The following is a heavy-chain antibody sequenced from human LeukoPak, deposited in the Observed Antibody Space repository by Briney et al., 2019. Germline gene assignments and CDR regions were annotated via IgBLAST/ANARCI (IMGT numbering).Heavy chain of an antibody. CDR2: IRSKAYGGTT. D-gene: IGHD3-22*01. CDR3: IANYYDSSGYPIAYYFDY. CDR1: GFTFGDYA. J-gene: IGHJ4*02. V-gene: IGHV3-49*04. Sequence: PGGSLRLSCTASGFTFGDYAMSWVRQAPGKGLEWVGFIRSKAYGGTTEYAASVKGRFTISRDDSKTIAYLQMNSLKTEDTAVYYCIANYYDSSGYPIAYYFDYWGQGTLVTVSS.